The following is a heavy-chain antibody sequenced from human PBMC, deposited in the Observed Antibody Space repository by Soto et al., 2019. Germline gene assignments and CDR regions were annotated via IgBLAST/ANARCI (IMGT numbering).Heavy chain of an antibody. V-gene: IGHV3-30-3*01. CDR1: GFTFSSYA. CDR3: ARDPPLATVVTPVFDY. D-gene: IGHD4-17*01. Sequence: GGSLRLSCAASGFTFSSYAMHWVRQAPGKGLEWVAVISYDGSNKYYADSVKGRFTISRDNSKNTLYLQMNSLRAEDTAVYYCARDPPLATVVTPVFDYWGQGTLVTVSS. J-gene: IGHJ4*02. CDR2: ISYDGSNK.